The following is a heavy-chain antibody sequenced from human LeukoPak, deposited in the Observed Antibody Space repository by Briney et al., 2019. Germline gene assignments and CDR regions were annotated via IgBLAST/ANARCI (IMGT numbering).Heavy chain of an antibody. CDR3: ARVQVTGVNWFDP. J-gene: IGHJ5*02. Sequence: SETLSLTCTVSGGSISSGGYYWSWIRQHPGKGLEWIGYIYYSGSTYYNPSLKSRVTISVDTSKNQFSLKLSSVTAADTAVYYCARVQVTGVNWFDPWGQGTLVTASS. V-gene: IGHV4-31*03. CDR2: IYYSGST. D-gene: IGHD7-27*01. CDR1: GGSISSGGYY.